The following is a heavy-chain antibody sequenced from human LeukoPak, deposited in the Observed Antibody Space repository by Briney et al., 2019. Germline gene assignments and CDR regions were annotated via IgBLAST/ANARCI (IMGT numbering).Heavy chain of an antibody. CDR1: GYTFTSYG. J-gene: IGHJ4*02. V-gene: IGHV1-18*01. CDR3: ARDWDSRNDYFDP. D-gene: IGHD1-1*01. Sequence: ASVKVSCKASGYTFTSYGISWVRQAPGQGLERMGWTSAHNDDTNYAETLQGRLTMTTDISTSTAYMELTSLRSDDTAVYYCARDWDSRNDYFDPWGQGTLVIVSS. CDR2: TSAHNDDT.